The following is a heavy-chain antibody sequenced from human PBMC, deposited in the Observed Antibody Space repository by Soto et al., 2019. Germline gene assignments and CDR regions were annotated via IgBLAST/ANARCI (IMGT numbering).Heavy chain of an antibody. J-gene: IGHJ4*02. CDR2: INAGNGNT. CDR3: AREAPGYYDSSGYYDY. V-gene: IGHV1-3*01. D-gene: IGHD3-22*01. Sequence: ASVKVSCKASGYTFTSYAMHWVRQAPGQRLEWMGWINAGNGNTKYSQKFQGRVTITRDTSASTAYMELSSLRSEDTAVYYCAREAPGYYDSSGYYDYWGQGTLVTVPQ. CDR1: GYTFTSYA.